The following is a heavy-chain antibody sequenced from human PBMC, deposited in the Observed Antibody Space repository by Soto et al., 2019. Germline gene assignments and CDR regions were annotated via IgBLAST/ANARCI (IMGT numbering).Heavy chain of an antibody. V-gene: IGHV1-18*01. CDR3: VIRLPVAGTDYYYYGMDV. J-gene: IGHJ6*02. D-gene: IGHD6-19*01. CDR1: GYTFTSYG. Sequence: QVQLVQSGAEVKKPGASVKVSCKASGYTFTSYGISWVRQAPGQGLEWMGWISAYNGNTNYAQKLQGRVTMTTDTATSTAYRELGSLRSDDTAVYYCVIRLPVAGTDYYYYGMDVWGQGTTVTVSS. CDR2: ISAYNGNT.